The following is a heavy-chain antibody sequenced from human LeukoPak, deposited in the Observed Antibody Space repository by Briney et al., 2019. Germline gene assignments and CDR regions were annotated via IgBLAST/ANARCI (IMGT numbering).Heavy chain of an antibody. CDR2: INPNSGGT. V-gene: IGHV1-2*02. CDR3: ATESPSYSDSTTYRALDS. Sequence: TVKVSCESSGNILTGYYMHGVRQPRGQGLECVGCINPNSGGTKYEQKFQGRVTMTRDTSITTALLEQSSLRSNDTAVYYCATESPSYSDSTTYRALDSWGQGTLVTVSS. J-gene: IGHJ4*02. D-gene: IGHD2/OR15-2a*01. CDR1: GNILTGYY.